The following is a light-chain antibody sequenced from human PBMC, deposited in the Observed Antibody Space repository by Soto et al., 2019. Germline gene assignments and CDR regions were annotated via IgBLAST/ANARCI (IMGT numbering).Light chain of an antibody. V-gene: IGKV1-12*01. CDR3: QQGDTFPLT. J-gene: IGKJ4*01. Sequence: DLQMTQSPSSVSASVGDRVTITCRASQDISSWLVWYQQKSGKAPQLLIYAASSLQSGVPSRFSGRGSGTDFTLTISSLQPEDFATYFCQQGDTFPLTFGGGTKVELK. CDR1: QDISSW. CDR2: AAS.